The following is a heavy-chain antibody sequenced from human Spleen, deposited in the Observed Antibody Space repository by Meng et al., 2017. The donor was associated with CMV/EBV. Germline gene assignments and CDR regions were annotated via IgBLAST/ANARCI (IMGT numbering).Heavy chain of an antibody. CDR3: ARVHPSGYYGPNDY. J-gene: IGHJ4*02. V-gene: IGHV7-4-1*02. CDR2: INTNNAIP. CDR1: VDPLTRYA. D-gene: IGHD3-22*01. Sequence: VDPLTRYALSWVRQTPGQGSEWMGWINTNNAIPTYAQGFTERFVFSLDTSVSTTYLQISSLKAEDTAVYYCARVHPSGYYGPNDYWGQGTLVTVSS.